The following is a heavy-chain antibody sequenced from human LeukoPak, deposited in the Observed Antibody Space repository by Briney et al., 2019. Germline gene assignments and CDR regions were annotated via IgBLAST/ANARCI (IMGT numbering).Heavy chain of an antibody. Sequence: SVKVSCKASGFSFTNSAVQWVRQSRGQRLEWIGWIVVGSGNTIYVQKFQERVTITRDMSTSTAYMELSSLRSEDTAAYYCAAAYIGGAMVTNAFDIWGQGTMVTVSS. D-gene: IGHD5-18*01. CDR2: IVVGSGNT. CDR1: GFSFTNSA. J-gene: IGHJ3*02. CDR3: AAAYIGGAMVTNAFDI. V-gene: IGHV1-58*01.